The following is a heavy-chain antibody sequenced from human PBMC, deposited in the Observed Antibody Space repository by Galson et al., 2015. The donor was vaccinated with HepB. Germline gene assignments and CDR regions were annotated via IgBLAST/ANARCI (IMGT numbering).Heavy chain of an antibody. V-gene: IGHV3-74*01. J-gene: IGHJ6*02. CDR2: INSDGSST. Sequence: SLRLYCAASGFTFSSYWMHWVRQAPGKGLVWVSRINSDGSSTSYADSVKGRFTISRDNAKNTLYLQMNSLRAEDTAVYYCASPEVGRTVNYYYYGMDVWGQGTTVTVSS. CDR3: ASPEVGRTVNYYYYGMDV. CDR1: GFTFSSYW.